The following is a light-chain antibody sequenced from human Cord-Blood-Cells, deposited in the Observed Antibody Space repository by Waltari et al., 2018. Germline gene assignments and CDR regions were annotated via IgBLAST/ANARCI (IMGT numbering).Light chain of an antibody. CDR2: DVS. J-gene: IGLJ3*02. V-gene: IGLV2-14*03. CDR3: SSYTSSSTLV. Sequence: QSALTQPASVSGSPGQSLTISCTGTSSDVGGYNYVSWYQQHPGKAPKLMICDVSNRPSGVSNRFSGSKSGNTASLTISGLQAEDEADYYCSSYTSSSTLVFGGGTKLTVL. CDR1: SSDVGGYNY.